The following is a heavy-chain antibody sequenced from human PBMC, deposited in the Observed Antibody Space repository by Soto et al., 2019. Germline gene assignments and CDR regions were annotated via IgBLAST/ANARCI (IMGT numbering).Heavy chain of an antibody. D-gene: IGHD3-22*01. V-gene: IGHV1-69*06. CDR3: ARESWYYDGGAFYVPEAFDI. CDR1: GGTFSTNG. J-gene: IGHJ3*02. CDR2: IIPISGKA. Sequence: GASVKVSCKASGGTFSTNGISWVRQAPGQGLEWMGGIIPISGKAVYAQNFKGRVITTADKSTSIAYLEVNSLRSEDTAVYYCARESWYYDGGAFYVPEAFDIWGQGTLVTVSS.